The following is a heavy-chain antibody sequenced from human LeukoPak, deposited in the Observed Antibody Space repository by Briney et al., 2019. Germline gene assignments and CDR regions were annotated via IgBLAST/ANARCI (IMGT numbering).Heavy chain of an antibody. CDR2: IYNSGRT. CDR3: ARGEGNSGYDFLS. V-gene: IGHV4-31*03. J-gene: IGHJ4*02. D-gene: IGHD5-12*01. Sequence: ASQTLSLTCTVSGGSISRGGHYWTWIRQHSGKGLEWIGYIYNSGRTYYNPSLKSRVTMSVDTSKNQFSLKLSSVTAADTAVYYCARGEGNSGYDFLSWGQGTLVTVSS. CDR1: GGSISRGGHY.